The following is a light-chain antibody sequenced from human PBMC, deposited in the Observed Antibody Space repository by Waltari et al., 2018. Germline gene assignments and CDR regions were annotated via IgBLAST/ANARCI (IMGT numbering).Light chain of an antibody. CDR1: QSVFYSSKNKNY. V-gene: IGKV4-1*01. J-gene: IGKJ2*01. CDR3: QQYYGNPRT. Sequence: DIVMTQSPDSLAVSLGERATINCKSSQSVFYSSKNKNYLAWYQQKPGQAPKLRIYRASTRESGVPDRFSGSGSGTDFTLTISSLHAEDVAVYYCQQYYGNPRTFGQGTKLEIK. CDR2: RAS.